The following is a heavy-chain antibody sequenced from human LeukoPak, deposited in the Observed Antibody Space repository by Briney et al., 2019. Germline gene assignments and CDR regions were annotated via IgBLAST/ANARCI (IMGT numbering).Heavy chain of an antibody. V-gene: IGHV4-59*01. J-gene: IGHJ3*02. CDR3: AGRLWRRDGYNLSAFDI. D-gene: IGHD5-24*01. CDR1: GGSISSYY. CDR2: IYYSGST. Sequence: NSSETLSLTCTVSGGSISSYYWNWIRQPPGKGLEWIGYIYYSGSTNYNPSLKGRVTISVDTSKNQFSLKLSSVTAADTAVYYCAGRLWRRDGYNLSAFDIWGQGTMVTVSS.